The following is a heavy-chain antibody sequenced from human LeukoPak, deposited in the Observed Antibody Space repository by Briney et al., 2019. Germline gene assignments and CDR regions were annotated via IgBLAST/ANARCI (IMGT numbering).Heavy chain of an antibody. Sequence: GGSLRLSCAASGLTFSNAWMSWVRQAPGKGLEWVGRTQSKADGGTTDYATFVKGRFTISRDDSKNTLSLQMNSLKTEDTAVYYCTTDSSNGLCYYCYYYMDVWGKGTTVTVSS. CDR3: TTDSSNGLCYYCYYYMDV. D-gene: IGHD2-8*01. V-gene: IGHV3-15*01. CDR1: GLTFSNAW. J-gene: IGHJ6*03. CDR2: TQSKADGGTT.